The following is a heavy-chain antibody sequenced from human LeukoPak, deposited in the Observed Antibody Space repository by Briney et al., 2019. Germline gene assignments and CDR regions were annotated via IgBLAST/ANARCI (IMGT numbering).Heavy chain of an antibody. CDR2: IKQDGREK. D-gene: IGHD2-2*02. CDR1: GFTFSSYW. V-gene: IGHV3-7*01. CDR3: ARDNPRYCSSTSCYTRFDP. J-gene: IGHJ5*02. Sequence: GGSLRLSCEGSGFTFSSYWMSWVRQAPGKGLEWVANIKQDGREKYYVDSVKGRFIISRDNGKNSVYLQMNSLRAEDTAVYYCARDNPRYCSSTSCYTRFDPWGQGTLVTVSS.